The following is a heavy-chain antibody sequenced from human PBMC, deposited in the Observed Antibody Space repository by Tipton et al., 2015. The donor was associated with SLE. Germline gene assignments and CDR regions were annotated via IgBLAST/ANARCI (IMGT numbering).Heavy chain of an antibody. J-gene: IGHJ2*01. Sequence: TLSLTCTVSGGSISSSSYYWGWIRQPPGKGLEWIGHIYTSGSTNYNPSLKSRVTISVDTSKNQFSLKLSSVTAADTAVYYCARQDGYNQGDWYFDLWGRGTLVTVSS. CDR3: ARQDGYNQGDWYFDL. V-gene: IGHV4-39*01. CDR1: GGSISSSSYY. D-gene: IGHD5-24*01. CDR2: IYTSGST.